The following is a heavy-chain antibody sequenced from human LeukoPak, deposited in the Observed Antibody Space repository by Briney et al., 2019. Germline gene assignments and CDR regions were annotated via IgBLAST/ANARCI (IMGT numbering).Heavy chain of an antibody. CDR1: GFTFSSYW. J-gene: IGHJ3*02. Sequence: GGSLRLSCAASGFTFSSYWMSWVRQAPGKGVEWVAKIKQDGREKYYVDSVKGRFTISRDNAKNSLYLQMNSLRAEDTAVYYCARVQGGHIVVVTAFFDAFDIWGQGTMVTVSS. D-gene: IGHD2-21*02. CDR3: ARVQGGHIVVVTAFFDAFDI. V-gene: IGHV3-7*01. CDR2: IKQDGREK.